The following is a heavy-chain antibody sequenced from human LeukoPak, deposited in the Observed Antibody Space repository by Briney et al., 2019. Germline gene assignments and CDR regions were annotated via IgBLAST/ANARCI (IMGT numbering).Heavy chain of an antibody. J-gene: IGHJ4*02. CDR2: VRSVAAGGAT. Sequence: GGSLRLSCAASGFIFSDAWMSWVRQAPGQGLEWVGRVRSVAAGGATEYAAPVEGRFIISGDDSKYTLSLQMNSLQIEDTAVYFCVTDTVVPLAQIDHWGQGTPVTVSS. CDR3: VTDTVVPLAQIDH. D-gene: IGHD4/OR15-4a*01. CDR1: GFIFSDAW. V-gene: IGHV3-15*01.